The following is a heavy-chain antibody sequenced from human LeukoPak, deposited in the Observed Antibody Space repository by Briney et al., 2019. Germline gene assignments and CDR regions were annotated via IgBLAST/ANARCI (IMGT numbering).Heavy chain of an antibody. D-gene: IGHD2-15*01. J-gene: IGHJ4*02. CDR3: AKQLGYCSDGSCYFPY. CDR1: GFTFSSSA. Sequence: GGSLRLSCAASGFTFSSSAMSWVRQAPGKGLEWVSAISNNGGHTYYADSVQGRFTISRDNSKSTLCLQMNSLRAEDTAVYYCAKQLGYCSDGSCYFPYWGQGTLVTVSS. V-gene: IGHV3-23*01. CDR2: ISNNGGHT.